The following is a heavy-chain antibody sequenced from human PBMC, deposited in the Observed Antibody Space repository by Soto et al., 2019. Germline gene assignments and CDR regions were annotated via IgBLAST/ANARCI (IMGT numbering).Heavy chain of an antibody. V-gene: IGHV3-48*01. CDR3: ARETFGDGGNYFDY. J-gene: IGHJ4*02. Sequence: PGGSLRLSCAASGFSFSSYNMNWVRQAPGKGLEWVSYIGSSSTTMYYADSVKGRFTISRDNAKNSLYLQMDSLRAEDTAVYYCARETFGDGGNYFDYWGQGTLVTVSS. D-gene: IGHD2-21*01. CDR1: GFSFSSYN. CDR2: IGSSSTTM.